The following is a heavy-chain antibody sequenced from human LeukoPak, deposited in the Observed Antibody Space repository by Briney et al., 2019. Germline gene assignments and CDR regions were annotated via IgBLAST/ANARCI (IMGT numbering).Heavy chain of an antibody. CDR2: ISSSSSYI. J-gene: IGHJ5*02. V-gene: IGHV3-21*01. D-gene: IGHD2-2*01. CDR3: ARHSHIVVVPAAVQGWFDP. CDR1: GFTFISYS. Sequence: SGGSLRLSCAASGFTFISYSMNWVRQAPGKGLEWVSSISSSSSYIYYADSVKGRFTISRDNAKNSLYLQMNSLRAEDTAVYYCARHSHIVVVPAAVQGWFDPWGQGTLVTVSS.